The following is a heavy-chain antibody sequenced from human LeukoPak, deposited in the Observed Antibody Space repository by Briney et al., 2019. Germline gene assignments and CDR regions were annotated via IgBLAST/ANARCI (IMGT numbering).Heavy chain of an antibody. CDR3: AKHSHDGSAPYYEVQLDY. CDR1: GFTFTSFA. D-gene: IGHD3-22*01. CDR2: ISRSGVAT. J-gene: IGHJ4*02. Sequence: GGSLRLSCAASGFTFTSFAMSWVRQAPGKGLEWVSTISRSGVATYYANSVKGRFTISRDNSKNTVYLQMSSLRAEDTAMYYCAKHSHDGSAPYYEVQLDYWGQGTLVTVSS. V-gene: IGHV3-23*01.